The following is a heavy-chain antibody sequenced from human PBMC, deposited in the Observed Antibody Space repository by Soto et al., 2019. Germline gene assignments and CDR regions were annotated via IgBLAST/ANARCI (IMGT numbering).Heavy chain of an antibody. CDR2: IYSGGST. J-gene: IGHJ6*03. Sequence: SGGSLRLSCAASGFTVSSNYMSWVRQAPGKGLEWVSVIYSGGSTYYADSVKGRFTISRDNSKNTLYLQMNSLRAEDTAVYYCARDLAEPFRYCSGGSCYSDYYYMDVWGKGTTVTVSS. V-gene: IGHV3-66*01. CDR1: GFTVSSNY. CDR3: ARDLAEPFRYCSGGSCYSDYYYMDV. D-gene: IGHD2-15*01.